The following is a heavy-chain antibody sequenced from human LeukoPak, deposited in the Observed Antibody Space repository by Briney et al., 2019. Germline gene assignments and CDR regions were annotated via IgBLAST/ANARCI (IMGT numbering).Heavy chain of an antibody. CDR2: ISYDGSNK. D-gene: IGHD1-1*01. V-gene: IGHV3-30*18. J-gene: IGHJ6*02. CDR1: GFTFSSYG. Sequence: PGRSLRLSCAASGFTFSSYGMHWVRQAPGKGLEWVAVISYDGSNKYYADSVMGRFTISRDNSKNTLYLQMNSLRAEDTAVYYCAKLEGPRLYYYYGMDVWGQGTTVTVSS. CDR3: AKLEGPRLYYYYGMDV.